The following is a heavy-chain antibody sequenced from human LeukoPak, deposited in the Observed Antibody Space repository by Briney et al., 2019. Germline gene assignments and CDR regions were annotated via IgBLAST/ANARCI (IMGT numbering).Heavy chain of an antibody. D-gene: IGHD1-1*01. CDR2: INHSGST. CDR3: AGEWYNWNGFDY. CDR1: GGSFSGYY. Sequence: SETLSLTCAVYGGSFSGYYWSWIRQPPGKGLEWIGEINHSGSTNYNPSLKSRVTIPVDTSKNQFSLKLSSVTAADTAVYYCAGEWYNWNGFDYWGQGTLVTVSS. J-gene: IGHJ4*02. V-gene: IGHV4-34*01.